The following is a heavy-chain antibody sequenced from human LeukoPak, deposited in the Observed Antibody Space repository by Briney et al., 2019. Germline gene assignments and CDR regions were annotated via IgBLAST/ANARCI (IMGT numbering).Heavy chain of an antibody. CDR1: GGTFSSYA. Sequence: ASVKVSCKASGGTFSSYAISWLRQAPGQGLEWMGGIIPIFGTANYAQKFQGRVTITTDESTSTAYMELSSLRSEDTAVYYCARDSRSSWYRGYYYYYYMDVWGKGTTVTVSS. CDR3: ARDSRSSWYRGYYYYYYMDV. J-gene: IGHJ6*03. V-gene: IGHV1-69*05. D-gene: IGHD6-13*01. CDR2: IIPIFGTA.